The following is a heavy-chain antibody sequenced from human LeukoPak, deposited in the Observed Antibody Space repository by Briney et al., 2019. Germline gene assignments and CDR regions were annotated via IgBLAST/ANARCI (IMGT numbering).Heavy chain of an antibody. J-gene: IGHJ6*02. Sequence: GASVKVSCKASGYTFTGYYMHWVRQAPGQGLEWMGWINPNSGGTNYAQKFQGWVTMTRDTSISTAYMELSRLRSDDTAVYYCARDRGYCSGGSCYFYGMDVWGQGTTVTVSS. D-gene: IGHD2-15*01. CDR2: INPNSGGT. V-gene: IGHV1-2*04. CDR3: ARDRGYCSGGSCYFYGMDV. CDR1: GYTFTGYY.